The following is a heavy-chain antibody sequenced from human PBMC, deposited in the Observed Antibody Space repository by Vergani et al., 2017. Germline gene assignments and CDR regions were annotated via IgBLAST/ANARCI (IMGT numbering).Heavy chain of an antibody. CDR3: ARVGRSAVAGTFGAFDM. Sequence: EVQLLESGGGLVQPGGSLRLSCATSGFTFTSYWMSWARQAPGKGLEWVSSISASDGNTYYADSVKGRVTISRDKSKNTLYLQMNSLRAEDTAVYYCARVGRSAVAGTFGAFDMWGQGTMVTVSS. V-gene: IGHV3-23*01. D-gene: IGHD6-19*01. J-gene: IGHJ3*02. CDR2: ISASDGNT. CDR1: GFTFTSYW.